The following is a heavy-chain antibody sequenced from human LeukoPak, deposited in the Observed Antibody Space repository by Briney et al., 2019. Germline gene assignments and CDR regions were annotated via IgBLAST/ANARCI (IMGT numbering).Heavy chain of an antibody. J-gene: IGHJ4*02. CDR2: IRAKAYGGTT. CDR3: TRGSGRLEF. CDR1: GFTFVDFP. Sequence: PGRSLRLSCAASGFTFVDFPMTWVRQAPGKGLEWVGYIRAKAYGGTTEYAASVKGRFDISRDDSKRIAYLQMNRLRTDDTAVYYCTRGSGRLEFWGQGALVTVSS. V-gene: IGHV3-49*04. D-gene: IGHD2-15*01.